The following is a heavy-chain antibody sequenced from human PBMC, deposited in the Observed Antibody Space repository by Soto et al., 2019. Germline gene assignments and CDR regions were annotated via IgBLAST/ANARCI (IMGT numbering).Heavy chain of an antibody. CDR2: IWYDGSNK. Sequence: QVQLVESGGGVVQPGRSLRLSCAASGFTFSSYGMHWVRQAPGKGLEWVAVIWYDGSNKYYADSVKGRFTISRDNSKKALYRQINSRRAEDTAVYACAGDRGYTGMDAWGQGTRSPSP. CDR1: GFTFSSYG. J-gene: IGHJ6*02. D-gene: IGHD3-10*01. CDR3: AGDRGYTGMDA. V-gene: IGHV3-33*01.